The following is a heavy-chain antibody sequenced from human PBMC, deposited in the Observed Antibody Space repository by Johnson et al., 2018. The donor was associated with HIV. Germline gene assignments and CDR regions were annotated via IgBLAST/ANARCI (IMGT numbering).Heavy chain of an antibody. J-gene: IGHJ3*02. CDR2: IKSKTDGGTT. CDR3: TTRGFVVVPAANLHAFDI. V-gene: IGHV3-15*01. Sequence: EVQLVESGGGLVKPGGSLRLSCAASGFTFSNAWMSWVRQAPGKGLEWVGRIKSKTDGGTTDYAAPVKGRFTISRDDSKNTLYLQMKSLKTEDTAVYYCTTRGFVVVPAANLHAFDIWGQGTMVTVSS. D-gene: IGHD2-2*01. CDR1: GFTFSNAW.